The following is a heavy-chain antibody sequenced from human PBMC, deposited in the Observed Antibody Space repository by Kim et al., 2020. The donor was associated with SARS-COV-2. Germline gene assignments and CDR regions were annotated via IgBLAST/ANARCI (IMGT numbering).Heavy chain of an antibody. D-gene: IGHD4-4*01. CDR3: ASRGTTVTLKRPLKRTYYFCY. CDR1: GGSFSGYY. J-gene: IGHJ4*02. Sequence: SETLSLTCAVYGGSFSGYYWSWIRQPPGKGLEWIGEINHSGSTNYNPSLKSRVTISVDTSKNQFSLKLSSVTAADTAVYYCASRGTTVTLKRPLKRTYYFCYWGQGTLVTVSS. CDR2: INHSGST. V-gene: IGHV4-34*01.